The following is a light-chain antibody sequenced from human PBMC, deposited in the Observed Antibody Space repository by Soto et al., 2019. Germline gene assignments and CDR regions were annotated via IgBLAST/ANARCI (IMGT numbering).Light chain of an antibody. Sequence: AIRMTQSPSSFSASTGDRVTITCRASQGISSYLAWYQQKPGKAPKLLIYAASTLQSGVPSRFSGSGSATDFTLTISCLQSEDFATYYCQQYYSYPRTFGPGTKVDIK. CDR2: AAS. CDR3: QQYYSYPRT. CDR1: QGISSY. J-gene: IGKJ3*01. V-gene: IGKV1-8*01.